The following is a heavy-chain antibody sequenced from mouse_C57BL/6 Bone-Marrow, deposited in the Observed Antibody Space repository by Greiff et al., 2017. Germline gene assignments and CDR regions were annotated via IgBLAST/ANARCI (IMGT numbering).Heavy chain of an antibody. CDR3: ASPPLYYGSGAWFAY. Sequence: QVHVKQSGAELAKPGASVKLSCKASGYTFTSYWMHWVKQRPGQGLEWIGYINPSSGYTKYNQKFKDKATLTADKSSSTAYMQLSSLTYEDSAVYYCASPPLYYGSGAWFAYWGQGTLVTVSA. V-gene: IGHV1-7*01. CDR2: INPSSGYT. D-gene: IGHD1-1*01. J-gene: IGHJ3*01. CDR1: GYTFTSYW.